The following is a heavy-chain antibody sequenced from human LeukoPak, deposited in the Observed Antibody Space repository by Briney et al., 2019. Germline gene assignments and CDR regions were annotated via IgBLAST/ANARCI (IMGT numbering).Heavy chain of an antibody. CDR2: INPNSGGT. J-gene: IGHJ4*02. D-gene: IGHD5-12*01. CDR1: GYTFTGYY. V-gene: IGHV1-2*02. Sequence: GASVKVSCKASGYTFTGYYMHWVRQAPGQGLEWMGWINPNSGGTNYAQKFQGRVTMTRDTSISTAYMELSRLRSDDTAVYYCARDRDGSGWWLPFDYWGQGTLVTVSP. CDR3: ARDRDGSGWWLPFDY.